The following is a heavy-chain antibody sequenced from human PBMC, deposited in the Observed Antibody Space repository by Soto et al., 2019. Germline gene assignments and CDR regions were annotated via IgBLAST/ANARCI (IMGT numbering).Heavy chain of an antibody. V-gene: IGHV4-4*02. CDR3: ARGETQQQRDY. Sequence: QVQLQESGPGLVKPSGTLSLTCAVSGDSISSDKWWSWIRQPPGKGLQWIGEIYHSGSTKYNPSLKSRVIISVDKSKNQFSLKLSSVTDADTAVYHCARGETQQQRDYWGQGTLVTVSS. D-gene: IGHD6-13*01. CDR1: GDSISSDKW. J-gene: IGHJ4*02. CDR2: IYHSGST.